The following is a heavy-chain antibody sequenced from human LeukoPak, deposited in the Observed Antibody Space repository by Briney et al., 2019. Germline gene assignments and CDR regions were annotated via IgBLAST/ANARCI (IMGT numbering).Heavy chain of an antibody. CDR1: GFTFSSYE. V-gene: IGHV3-48*03. CDR3: ARYTNGYSTFFDY. D-gene: IGHD6-13*01. Sequence: PGGSLRLSCAASGFTFSSYEMHWVRQAPEKGLEWVSYISGSGNTIYYADSVKGRFTISRDNAKNSLFLQMNSLRAEDTAVYYCARYTNGYSTFFDYWGQGTLVTVSS. CDR2: ISGSGNTI. J-gene: IGHJ4*02.